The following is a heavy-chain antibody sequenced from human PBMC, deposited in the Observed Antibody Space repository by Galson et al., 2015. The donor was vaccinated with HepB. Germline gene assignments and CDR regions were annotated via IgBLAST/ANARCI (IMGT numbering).Heavy chain of an antibody. CDR1: GFTVSSNY. CDR3: ARLIPDYDFWSGYGTYYYYYMDV. CDR2: LYSGGST. V-gene: IGHV3-66*01. J-gene: IGHJ6*03. Sequence: SLRLSCAASGFTVSSNYMSWVRQAPGKGLEWVSVLYSGGSTYYADSVKGRFTISRDNSKSTLYLQMNSLRAEDTAVYYCARLIPDYDFWSGYGTYYYYYMDVWGKGTTVTVSS. D-gene: IGHD3-3*01.